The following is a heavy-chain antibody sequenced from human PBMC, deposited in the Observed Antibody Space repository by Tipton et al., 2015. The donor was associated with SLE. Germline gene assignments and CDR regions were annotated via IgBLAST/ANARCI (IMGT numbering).Heavy chain of an antibody. Sequence: QLVQSGAEVRKPGASVKVACQASGYTFSNYDINWVRQAPGQGLEWMGWMSPNSGQTGYAQKFQGRLTMTRDTSIGTAFMELSSLTSEDTAVYYCARGLRGTGSYYFDSWGQGTLVTVSS. CDR3: ARGLRGTGSYYFDS. D-gene: IGHD3-9*01. CDR1: GYTFSNYD. CDR2: MSPNSGQT. J-gene: IGHJ4*02. V-gene: IGHV1-8*01.